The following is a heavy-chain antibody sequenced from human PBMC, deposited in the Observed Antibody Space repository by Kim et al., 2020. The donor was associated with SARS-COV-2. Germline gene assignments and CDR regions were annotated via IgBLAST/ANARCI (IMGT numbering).Heavy chain of an antibody. CDR2: ISAYNGNT. D-gene: IGHD2-21*01. V-gene: IGHV1-18*01. Sequence: ASVKVSCKASGYTFTSYGISWVRQAPGQGLEWMGWISAYNGNTNYAQKRQGRVTMTTDTSTSTAYMELRSLRSDDTAVYYCARGGLTPTRYYYGMDVWGQGTTVTVSS. CDR1: GYTFTSYG. J-gene: IGHJ6*02. CDR3: ARGGLTPTRYYYGMDV.